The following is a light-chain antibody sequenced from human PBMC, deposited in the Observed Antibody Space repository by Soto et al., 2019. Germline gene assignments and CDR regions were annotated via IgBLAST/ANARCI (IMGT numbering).Light chain of an antibody. CDR1: QSISTY. J-gene: IGKJ2*01. Sequence: DIQMTQSPSSLSAFMGDRVTITCRAAQSISTYLNWYQQKPGKAPNLLIYAASSLQDGVTSRFSGSGSGTYFTLTISTLQPEDLANYYCQQTYTPPYTFGQGTKLEIK. CDR2: AAS. V-gene: IGKV1-39*01. CDR3: QQTYTPPYT.